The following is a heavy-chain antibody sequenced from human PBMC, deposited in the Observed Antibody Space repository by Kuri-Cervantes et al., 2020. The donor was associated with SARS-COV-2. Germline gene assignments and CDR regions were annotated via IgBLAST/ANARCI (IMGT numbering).Heavy chain of an antibody. CDR2: IRSRSSYK. Sequence: GGSLRLSCAASGFTFSSYSMNWVRQAPGKGLEWVSSIRSRSSYKYYADSVKGRFTISRDNAKNSVYLQMNGLRAEDTAVYYCARDGRAVTSPRSGYWGQGTLVTVSS. CDR3: ARDGRAVTSPRSGY. CDR1: GFTFSSYS. J-gene: IGHJ4*02. D-gene: IGHD4-17*01. V-gene: IGHV3-21*04.